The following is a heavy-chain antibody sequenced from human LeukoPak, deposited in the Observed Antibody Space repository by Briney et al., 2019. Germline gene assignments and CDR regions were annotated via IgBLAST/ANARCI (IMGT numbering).Heavy chain of an antibody. V-gene: IGHV3-30*03. Sequence: GGSLRLSCAASGFTFSSYGMHWVRQAPGKGLEWVAVISYDGSNKYYADSVKGRFTISRDNAKNSLYLQMNSLRAEDTAVYYCARERLQSLFKYYCYGMDVWGQGTTVTVSS. CDR2: ISYDGSNK. CDR3: ARERLQSLFKYYCYGMDV. CDR1: GFTFSSYG. J-gene: IGHJ6*02. D-gene: IGHD4-11*01.